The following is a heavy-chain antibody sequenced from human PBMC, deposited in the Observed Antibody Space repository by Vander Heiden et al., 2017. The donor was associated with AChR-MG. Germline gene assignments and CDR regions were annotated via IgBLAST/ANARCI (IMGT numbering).Heavy chain of an antibody. D-gene: IGHD1-1*01. Sequence: QVQLHQWGAGLLKPSETLSLTCAVYGGSFSDYYWGWIRQPPGRGLEWIGEIDHSGTTNYNPSLKSRVTMSVDTSKNQFSIKLTSVTAADTALYYCARSGQLDNYWGQGTLVTVSP. CDR3: ARSGQLDNY. J-gene: IGHJ4*02. CDR2: IDHSGTT. V-gene: IGHV4-34*01. CDR1: GGSFSDYY.